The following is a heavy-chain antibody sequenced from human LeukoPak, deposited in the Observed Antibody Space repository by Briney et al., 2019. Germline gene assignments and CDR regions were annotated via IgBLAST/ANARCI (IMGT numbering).Heavy chain of an antibody. CDR1: GYTFTSYG. CDR2: ISAYNGNT. CDR3: ARDSSIRIAVAGNFDY. V-gene: IGHV1-18*01. Sequence: ASVKVSCKASGYTFTSYGISWVRQAPGQGLEWMGWISAYNGNTSYAQKLQGRVTMTTDTSTSTAYMELRSLRSDDTAVYYCARDSSIRIAVAGNFDYWGQGTLVTVSS. D-gene: IGHD6-19*01. J-gene: IGHJ4*02.